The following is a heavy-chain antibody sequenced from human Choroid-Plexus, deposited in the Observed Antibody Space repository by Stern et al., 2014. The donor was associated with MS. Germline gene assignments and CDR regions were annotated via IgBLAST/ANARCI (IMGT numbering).Heavy chain of an antibody. V-gene: IGHV3-30*18. CDR3: AKDRQWSTYFFDY. Sequence: VQLVESGGGVAQPGRPLILPFAASGFTFSNFGMAWVRQAPGKGLEWGALISYDGSDKYYADSVKGRFTIFRDNSKNTLYMHMNSLRAEDTAVYYCAKDRQWSTYFFDYWGQGSLVTVSS. D-gene: IGHD2-15*01. J-gene: IGHJ4*02. CDR2: ISYDGSDK. CDR1: GFTFSNFG.